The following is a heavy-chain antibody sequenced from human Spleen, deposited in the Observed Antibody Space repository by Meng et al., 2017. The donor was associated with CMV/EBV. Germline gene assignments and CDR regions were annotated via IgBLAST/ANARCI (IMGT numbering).Heavy chain of an antibody. CDR2: INHSGGT. J-gene: IGHJ5*02. V-gene: IGHV4-34*01. Sequence: CAGSGGSFSGYYWSWIRQPPGKGLEWIGEINHSGGTNYNPSLKSRVTILLDTSKNQFSLNLTSVTAADTAVYYCARARYDSSGYWIDPWGQGTLVTVSS. CDR1: GGSFSGYY. D-gene: IGHD3-22*01. CDR3: ARARYDSSGYWIDP.